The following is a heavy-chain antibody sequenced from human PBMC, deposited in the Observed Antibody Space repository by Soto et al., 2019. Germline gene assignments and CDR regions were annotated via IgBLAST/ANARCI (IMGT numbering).Heavy chain of an antibody. V-gene: IGHV4-4*07. J-gene: IGHJ3*02. CDR3: ARGGRDGFDI. CDR2: VYISGST. Sequence: QVQLQESGPGLVKPSETLSLTCTVSGGSISTYYWNLIRQSAGKGLEWIGRVYISGSTNYHPSLKSRVAMSVDTSNNQFSLKVTSVTAADTAVYYCARGGRDGFDIWGQGTMVTVSS. CDR1: GGSISTYY.